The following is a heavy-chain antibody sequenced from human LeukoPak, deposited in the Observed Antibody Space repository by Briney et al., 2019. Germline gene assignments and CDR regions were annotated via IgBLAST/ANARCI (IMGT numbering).Heavy chain of an antibody. CDR3: ASQFSGGGH. Sequence: GGSLRLSCAASGFTFSRFTMHWVRQAPGKGLVWVSRISSDGSSTHYADSVKGRFTVSRDNAKNTLFLQMNSLRAEDTAVYYCASQFSGGGHWGQGTLVAVSS. CDR1: GFTFSRFT. V-gene: IGHV3-74*01. J-gene: IGHJ4*02. D-gene: IGHD3-10*01. CDR2: ISSDGSST.